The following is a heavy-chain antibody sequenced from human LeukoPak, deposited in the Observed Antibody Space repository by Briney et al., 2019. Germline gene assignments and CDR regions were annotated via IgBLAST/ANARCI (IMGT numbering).Heavy chain of an antibody. Sequence: PSETLSLTCTVSGGSMSSYYWSWIRQPPGKGLEWIGYIYYSGSTKYNPSLKSRVTISVDTSKNQFSLKLSSVTAADTAVYYCARGARAGYNLEPFDYWGQGTLVTVSS. J-gene: IGHJ4*02. CDR1: GGSMSSYY. V-gene: IGHV4-59*08. CDR3: ARGARAGYNLEPFDY. D-gene: IGHD5-24*01. CDR2: IYYSGST.